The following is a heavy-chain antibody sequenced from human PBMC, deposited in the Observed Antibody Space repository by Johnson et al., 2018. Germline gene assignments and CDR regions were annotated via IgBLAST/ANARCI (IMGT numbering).Heavy chain of an antibody. J-gene: IGHJ6*04. V-gene: IGHV3-9*01. D-gene: IGHD3-10*01. CDR3: ARENYYGSGSVDV. CDR2: ISWNSGSI. CDR1: GFTFDDYA. Sequence: VQLVQSGGGVVQPGRTLRLSCAASGFTFDDYAMHWVRQAPGKGLEWVSGISWNSGSIGYADSVKGRFTISRDNAKNTLYLQMHRLRAEDTAVYYCARENYYGSGSVDVWGKGTTVTVSS.